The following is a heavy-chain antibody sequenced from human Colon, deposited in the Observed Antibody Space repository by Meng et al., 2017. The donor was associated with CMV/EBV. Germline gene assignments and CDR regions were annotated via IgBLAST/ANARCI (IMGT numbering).Heavy chain of an antibody. CDR3: ARVGSRPFDY. CDR1: GYTFSHYG. D-gene: IGHD6-13*01. V-gene: IGHV1-18*01. Sequence: ASVKVSCKTSGYTFSHYGIAWVRQAPGQGLEWVGWITTYNGNTNYEQKFQGRVTMTRDTSTSTVYMELTSLRSEDTAVFYCARVGSRPFDYWGQGALVTVSS. CDR2: ITTYNGNT. J-gene: IGHJ4*02.